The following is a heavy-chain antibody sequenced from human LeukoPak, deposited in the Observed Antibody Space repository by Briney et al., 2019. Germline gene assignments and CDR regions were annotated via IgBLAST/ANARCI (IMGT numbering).Heavy chain of an antibody. CDR2: IYHTGTT. D-gene: IGHD1-26*01. CDR3: ASVSVWELATHPGGSFDY. V-gene: IGHV4-30-4*01. Sequence: SQTLSLTCTVSGGLISRIEYYWSWIRQSPVKGLEWLGHIYHTGTTLFSPHLNNRLTVSVDSSRNQFSLTLNSVTAADTAVYYCASVSVWELATHPGGSFDYWGRGILVTVSS. J-gene: IGHJ4*02. CDR1: GGLISRIEYY.